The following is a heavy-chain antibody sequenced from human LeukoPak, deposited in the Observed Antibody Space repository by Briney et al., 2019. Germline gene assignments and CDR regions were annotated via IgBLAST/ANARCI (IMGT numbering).Heavy chain of an antibody. CDR1: GYTLTTYG. J-gene: IGHJ4*02. V-gene: IGHV1-18*01. D-gene: IGHD3-22*01. CDR2: FSAYNVNT. CDR3: ARVTNFYDRSAERGFDY. Sequence: GASVKVSCKASGYTLTTYGISWVRQAPGQGLEGMGWFSAYNVNTNYAQKFQGRVSMTTDTSTSTAYMELRSLRPDDTAVYYCARVTNFYDRSAERGFDYWGQGTLVTVSS.